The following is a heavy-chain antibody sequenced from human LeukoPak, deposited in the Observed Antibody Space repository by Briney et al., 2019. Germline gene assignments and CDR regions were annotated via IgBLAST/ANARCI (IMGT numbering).Heavy chain of an antibody. CDR2: IIPSGGDT. V-gene: IGHV1-46*01. CDR3: VRVRDGYNDAYDI. D-gene: IGHD5-24*01. J-gene: IGHJ3*02. Sequence: ASVKVSCKASGYTFSSFYLHWVRQAPGQGLEWMGIIIPSGGDTTYAQKFQGRITMTRDTSTSTVYMELSSLRSEDTAVYYCVRVRDGYNDAYDIWGQGTMVTVPS. CDR1: GYTFSSFY.